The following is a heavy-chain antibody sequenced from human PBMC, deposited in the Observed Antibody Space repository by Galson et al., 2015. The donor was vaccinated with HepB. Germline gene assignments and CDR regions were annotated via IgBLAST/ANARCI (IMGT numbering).Heavy chain of an antibody. D-gene: IGHD3-3*01. CDR3: AADRGDFWSGYYSSWFDP. CDR2: IVVGSGNT. CDR1: GFTFTSSA. J-gene: IGHJ5*02. Sequence: SVKVSCKASGFTFTSSAMQWVRQARGQRLEWIGWIVVGSGNTNYAQKFQERVTITRDMSTSTAYMELSSLRSEDTAVYYCAADRGDFWSGYYSSWFDPWGQGTLVTVSS. V-gene: IGHV1-58*02.